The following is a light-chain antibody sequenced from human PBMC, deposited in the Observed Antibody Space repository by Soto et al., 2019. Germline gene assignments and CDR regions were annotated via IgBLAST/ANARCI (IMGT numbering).Light chain of an antibody. Sequence: ENALAPSPGTPSLSPRGQAPPSCRASQSVSSSYLAWYQQKPGQAPRLLIYGASSRATGIPDRFSGSGSGTDFTLTISRLEPEDFAVYYCQQYGSSGTFGQGTKVDIK. V-gene: IGKV3-20*01. CDR1: QSVSSSY. CDR2: GAS. J-gene: IGKJ1*01. CDR3: QQYGSSGT.